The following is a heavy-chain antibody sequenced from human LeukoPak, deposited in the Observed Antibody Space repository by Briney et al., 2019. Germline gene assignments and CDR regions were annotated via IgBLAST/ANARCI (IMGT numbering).Heavy chain of an antibody. D-gene: IGHD1-1*01. Sequence: SQTLSLTCSVSSGSISSGTYYWSWIQQPAGKGLEWIGRIYTSGSTNYNPSLESRVTISVDTSKNQFSLNLSSVTTADTAVYYCARYNTAAYYFDYWGQGTLVTVSS. V-gene: IGHV4-61*02. CDR3: ARYNTAAYYFDY. CDR1: SGSISSGTYY. J-gene: IGHJ4*02. CDR2: IYTSGST.